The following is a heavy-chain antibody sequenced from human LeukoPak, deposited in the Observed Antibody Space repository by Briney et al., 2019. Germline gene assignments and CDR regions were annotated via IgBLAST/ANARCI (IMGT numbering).Heavy chain of an antibody. Sequence: GGSLRLSCAASGFTFNNYVMHWVRQAPGKGLNWVAFIRYDGNNKYYADSVKGRFTISRDNSKNMLYLEMNSLSTEDTAVYYCAKVRYCSGVNCYPDDNWGQGTLVTVSS. V-gene: IGHV3-30*02. CDR3: AKVRYCSGVNCYPDDN. D-gene: IGHD2-15*01. J-gene: IGHJ4*02. CDR2: IRYDGNNK. CDR1: GFTFNNYV.